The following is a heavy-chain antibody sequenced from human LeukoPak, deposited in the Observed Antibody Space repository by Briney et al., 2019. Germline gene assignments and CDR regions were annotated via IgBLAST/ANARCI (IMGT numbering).Heavy chain of an antibody. CDR1: GFTFSSYS. V-gene: IGHV3-48*01. CDR2: INSRSIII. Sequence: PGGSLRLSCAASGFTFSSYSMSWVRQAPGEGLEWVSYINSRSIIIKVAASVKGRIIISRDNGKNSLYLELNSLRAEDTALYYCAREGIGYYIDGWGKGATVIVSS. J-gene: IGHJ6*03. D-gene: IGHD2-15*01. CDR3: AREGIGYYIDG.